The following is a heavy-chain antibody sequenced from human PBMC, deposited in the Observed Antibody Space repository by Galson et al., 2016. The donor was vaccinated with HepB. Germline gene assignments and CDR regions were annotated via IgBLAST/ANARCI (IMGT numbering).Heavy chain of an antibody. CDR1: GFTFSNYA. CDR3: SPLNPASPYFDY. V-gene: IGHV3-23*01. J-gene: IGHJ4*02. CDR2: ISGTGGTT. Sequence: SLRLSCAASGFTFSNYAMSRVRQAPGKGLEWVSGISGTGGTTDYADSVKGRFTISRDNSKNTVYLQMNSLRAEDTAVYYCSPLNPASPYFDYWGQGTLVTVSS.